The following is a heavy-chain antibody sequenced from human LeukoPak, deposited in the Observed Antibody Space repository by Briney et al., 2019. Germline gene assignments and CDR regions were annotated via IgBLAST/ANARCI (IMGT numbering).Heavy chain of an antibody. J-gene: IGHJ4*02. D-gene: IGHD6-25*01. CDR1: GYTFTNFD. CDR2: MNPHTGKT. CDR3: ARAPIPFYYDSSAYYSDY. Sequence: ASVKVSCKTSGYTFTNFDINWVRQATGQGLEWLGWMNPHTGKTGYAQKFQGRVTFTGDTSIRTAYMEVSSLTSEDTAIYYCARAPIPFYYDSSAYYSDYWGQGTLVTVSS. V-gene: IGHV1-8*03.